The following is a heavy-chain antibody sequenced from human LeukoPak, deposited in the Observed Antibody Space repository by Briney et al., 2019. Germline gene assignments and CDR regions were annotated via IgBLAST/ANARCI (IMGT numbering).Heavy chain of an antibody. CDR1: GFTFSGYW. CDR3: AKESGSYQLYYFDY. V-gene: IGHV3-7*03. CDR2: IRQDGSDQ. D-gene: IGHD1-26*01. J-gene: IGHJ4*02. Sequence: GGSLRLSCAASGFTFSGYWMTWVRQAPGKGLEWVGNIRQDGSDQHYVDSVKGRFTISRDNAKNTLHLQMNSLRAEDTAVYYCAKESGSYQLYYFDYWGQGTLVTVSS.